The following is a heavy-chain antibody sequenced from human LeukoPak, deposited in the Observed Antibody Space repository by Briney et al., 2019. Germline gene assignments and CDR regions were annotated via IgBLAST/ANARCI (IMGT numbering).Heavy chain of an antibody. J-gene: IGHJ4*02. D-gene: IGHD1-26*01. CDR1: GYTLTELS. Sequence: GASVRVCCKVSGYTLTELSMHWVRQAPGKGLEWMGGFDPEDGETIYAQKFQGRVTMTEDTSTGTAYMELSSLRSEDTAVYYCATDRRSYSHSFDYWGQGTLVTVSS. CDR2: FDPEDGET. V-gene: IGHV1-24*01. CDR3: ATDRRSYSHSFDY.